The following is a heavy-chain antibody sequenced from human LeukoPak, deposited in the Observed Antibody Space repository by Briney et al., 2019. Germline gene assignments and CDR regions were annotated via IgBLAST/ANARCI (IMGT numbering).Heavy chain of an antibody. Sequence: PGGSLRLSCAASGFTFSNYWMSWARQAPGKGLEWVANINQDGSEKYYVDSVKGRFTISRDNAKNSLYLQMNSLRAEDTAVYYCAKYCSGGTCYYNMDVWGKGTTVTVSS. D-gene: IGHD2-15*01. J-gene: IGHJ6*03. CDR3: AKYCSGGTCYYNMDV. CDR2: INQDGSEK. CDR1: GFTFSNYW. V-gene: IGHV3-7*01.